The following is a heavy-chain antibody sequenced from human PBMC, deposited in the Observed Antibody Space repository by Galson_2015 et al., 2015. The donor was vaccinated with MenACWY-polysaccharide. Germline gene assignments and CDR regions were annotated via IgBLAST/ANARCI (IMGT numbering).Heavy chain of an antibody. CDR1: GFTFSNYA. CDR2: ISSDGSST. CDR3: ARVQGGYSNDWHHPYYFDY. V-gene: IGHV3-74*01. J-gene: IGHJ4*02. Sequence: SLRLSCAVSGFTFSNYAMHWVRQAPGKGLEYVSGISSDGSSTSYADSVKGRFTISRDNAKNTLHLQMNSLRVEDTAVYYCARVQGGYSNDWHHPYYFDYWGQGTLVTVSS. D-gene: IGHD6-13*01.